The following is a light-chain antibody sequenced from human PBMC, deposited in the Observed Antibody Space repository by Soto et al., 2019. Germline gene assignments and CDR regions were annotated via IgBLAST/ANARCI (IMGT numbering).Light chain of an antibody. J-gene: IGKJ1*01. CDR3: QQYNNWPPWT. CDR2: GAS. V-gene: IGKV3-15*01. Sequence: EMVMTQSPATPSASPGERATLSCRASQSVSSNLAWYQQKAGQAPRLLIYGASTRATGMPARFSGSGSGTEFTLTISSLQSEDFAVYYCQQYNNWPPWTFGQGTKVDIK. CDR1: QSVSSN.